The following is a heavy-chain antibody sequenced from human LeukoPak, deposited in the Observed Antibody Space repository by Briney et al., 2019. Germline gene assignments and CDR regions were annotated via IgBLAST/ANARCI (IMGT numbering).Heavy chain of an antibody. CDR3: ANLGTWSAP. V-gene: IGHV3-30*18. CDR2: ISYDGSNK. CDR1: GFTFSSYG. Sequence: GGSLRLSCAASGFTFSSYGMHWVRQAPGKGLEWVAVISYDGSNKYYADSVKGRFTISRDNSKNTLYLQMNSLRAEDTAVYYCANLGTWSAPWGQGTLVTVSS. J-gene: IGHJ5*02.